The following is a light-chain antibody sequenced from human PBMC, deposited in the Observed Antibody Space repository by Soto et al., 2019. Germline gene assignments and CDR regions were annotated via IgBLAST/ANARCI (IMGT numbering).Light chain of an antibody. Sequence: QIAQSSSPLFATVREQGTITFRASQSINSWVAWYQQKPGKAPKLLIYAASTLQGGVPSRFSGSGSGTDFTLTINSLQPEDLATYYCQQLNSYPITFGQGTRLEIK. CDR3: QQLNSYPIT. J-gene: IGKJ5*01. CDR2: AAS. CDR1: QSINSW. V-gene: IGKV1-5*01.